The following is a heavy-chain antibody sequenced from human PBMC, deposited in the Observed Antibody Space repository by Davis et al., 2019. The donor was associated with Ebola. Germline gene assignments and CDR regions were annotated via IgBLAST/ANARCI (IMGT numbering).Heavy chain of an antibody. CDR1: GLTVSGNY. CDR3: ATSFCGYDCFYAFDY. Sequence: GGSLRLSCTGSGLTVSGNYMTWVRQSPGKGLEWVSLTFAGGLTYYTDAVKGRFTVSRDSSRNTLFLQMNNVRPEDTAVYYCATSFCGYDCFYAFDYWGRGTTVTVST. CDR2: TFAGGLT. J-gene: IGHJ3*01. D-gene: IGHD2-21*01. V-gene: IGHV3-53*01.